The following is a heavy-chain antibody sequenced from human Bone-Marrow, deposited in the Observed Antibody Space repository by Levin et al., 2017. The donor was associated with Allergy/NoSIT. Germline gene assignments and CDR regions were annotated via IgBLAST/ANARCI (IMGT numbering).Heavy chain of an antibody. D-gene: IGHD2-2*01. V-gene: IGHV4-39*01. J-gene: IGHJ3*02. Sequence: PSETLSLTCTVSGGSISSSSYYWGWIRQPPGKGLEWIGSIYYSGSTYYNPSLKSRVTISVDTSKNQFSLKLSSVTAADTAVYYCARPESGYCSSTSCQWSGGDAFEIWGQGTMVTVSS. CDR1: GGSISSSSYY. CDR3: ARPESGYCSSTSCQWSGGDAFEI. CDR2: IYYSGST.